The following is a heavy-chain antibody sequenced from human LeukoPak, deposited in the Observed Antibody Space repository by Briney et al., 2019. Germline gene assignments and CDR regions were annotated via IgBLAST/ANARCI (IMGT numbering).Heavy chain of an antibody. CDR3: ARDRDSSGWTNWFDP. Sequence: ASVKVSCTASRYTFTSYYMHWVRQAPGQGLEWMGIINPSGGSTSYAQKFQGRVTMTRDTSTSTVYMELSSLRSEDTAVYYCARDRDSSGWTNWFDPWGQGALVTVSS. J-gene: IGHJ5*02. CDR2: INPSGGST. V-gene: IGHV1-46*01. D-gene: IGHD6-19*01. CDR1: RYTFTSYY.